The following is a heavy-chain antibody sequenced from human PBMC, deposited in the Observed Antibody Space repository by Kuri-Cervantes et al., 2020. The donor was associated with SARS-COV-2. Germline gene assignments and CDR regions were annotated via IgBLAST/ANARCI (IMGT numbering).Heavy chain of an antibody. Sequence: GGSLRLSCEVSGFLFCASAIHWVRQASGKGLEWVGRVRGKANNYATAYAASVKGRFTISRDDSKNMAYLQMNSLKTEDTAVYYCTTPSDYGDYVVYYYYYYMDVWGKGTTVTSP. CDR1: GFLFCASA. CDR2: VRGKANNYAT. CDR3: TTPSDYGDYVVYYYYYYMDV. D-gene: IGHD4-17*01. J-gene: IGHJ6*03. V-gene: IGHV3-73*01.